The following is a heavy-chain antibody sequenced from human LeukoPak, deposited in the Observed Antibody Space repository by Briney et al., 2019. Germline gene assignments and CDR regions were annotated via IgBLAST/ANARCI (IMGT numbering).Heavy chain of an antibody. CDR2: ISSSGSTI. CDR1: GFTFSDYY. V-gene: IGHV3-11*01. CDR3: AKIGYYGSGSRYYYYYYMDV. D-gene: IGHD3-10*01. J-gene: IGHJ6*03. Sequence: PGGSLRLSCAASGFTFSDYYMSWIRQAPGKGLEWVSYISSSGSTIYYADSVKGRFTISRDNSKNTLYLQMNSLRAEDTAVYYCAKIGYYGSGSRYYYYYYMDVWGKGTTVTISS.